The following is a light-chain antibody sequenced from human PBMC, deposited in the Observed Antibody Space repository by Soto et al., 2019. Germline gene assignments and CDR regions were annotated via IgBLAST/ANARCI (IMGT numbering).Light chain of an antibody. CDR2: GAS. CDR1: QSVSSTY. J-gene: IGKJ3*01. V-gene: IGKV3-20*01. CDR3: QQYISSPPGFT. Sequence: EIVLTQSPGTLSLFPGERATLSCRASQSVSSTYFAWYGQKPGQPPSLLIYGASNRATGVPDRFSGSGSGPDFTLTISRLEPEDFAVYYCQQYISSPPGFTFGPGTTVEIK.